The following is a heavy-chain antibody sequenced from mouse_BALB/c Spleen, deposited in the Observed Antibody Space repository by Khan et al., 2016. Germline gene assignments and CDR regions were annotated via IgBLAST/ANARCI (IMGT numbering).Heavy chain of an antibody. V-gene: IGHV1S136*01. D-gene: IGHD2-2*01. CDR1: GYTFTNYV. CDR3: ARDYYGYDFDY. J-gene: IGHJ2*01. Sequence: VQLQQSGPELVKPGASVKMSCKASGYTFTNYVMHWVKQKPGQGLEWIGYINPYNAGTKYNEKFKGQATLTSDRSSSTAYMELSSLTSEDSAVYYCARDYYGYDFDYWGQGTTLTVSS. CDR2: INPYNAGT.